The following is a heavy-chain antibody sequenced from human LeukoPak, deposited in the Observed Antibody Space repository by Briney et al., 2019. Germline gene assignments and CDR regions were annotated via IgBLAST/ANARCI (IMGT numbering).Heavy chain of an antibody. CDR3: AADRHLGATTGFGF. CDR2: IVVGSGDA. CDR1: GFTLVNSA. V-gene: IGHV1-58*01. Sequence: SVKVSCTSSGFTLVNSAVHWVRQARGQSLEWIGWIVVGSGDATYAQRFQERLTITRDKSTSTAYMELRSLRSEDTAVYYCAADRHLGATTGFGFWGQGTLVTVSS. D-gene: IGHD1-26*01. J-gene: IGHJ4*02.